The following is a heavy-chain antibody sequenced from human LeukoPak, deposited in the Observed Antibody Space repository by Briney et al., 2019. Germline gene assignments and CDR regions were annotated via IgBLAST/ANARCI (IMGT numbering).Heavy chain of an antibody. CDR3: ARDPALLVRYCSSTRCHRGPLDV. J-gene: IGHJ6*02. Sequence: ASVKVSCKASGYTFTSYAMHWVRQAPGQRLEWMGWINAGNGNTKYSQKFQGRVTITRDTSASTAYMELSSLRSEDTAVYYCARDPALLVRYCSSTRCHRGPLDVWGQGTTVTVSS. CDR2: INAGNGNT. V-gene: IGHV1-3*01. CDR1: GYTFTSYA. D-gene: IGHD2-2*01.